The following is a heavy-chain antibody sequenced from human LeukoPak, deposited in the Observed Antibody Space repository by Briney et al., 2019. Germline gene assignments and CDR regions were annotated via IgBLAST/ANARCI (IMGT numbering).Heavy chain of an antibody. Sequence: GGSLRLSCAASGFTVGSNYMSWVRQAPGKGLEWVSVIYSGGSTYYADSVKGRFTISRDNSKNTLYLQMNSLRAEDTAVYYCARVHSSGWSLDYWGQGTLVTVSS. CDR3: ARVHSSGWSLDY. V-gene: IGHV3-53*01. CDR2: IYSGGST. D-gene: IGHD6-19*01. CDR1: GFTVGSNY. J-gene: IGHJ4*02.